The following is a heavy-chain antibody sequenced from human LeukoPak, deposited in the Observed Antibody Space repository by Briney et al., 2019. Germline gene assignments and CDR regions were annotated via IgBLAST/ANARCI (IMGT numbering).Heavy chain of an antibody. CDR3: AKGGQDFDFWRFDY. J-gene: IGHJ4*02. D-gene: IGHD3-3*01. V-gene: IGHV3-23*01. CDR1: GLLYSVYA. Sequence: PGRSLGLFCAASGLLYSVYAMRCAPGARARGLECVLSISGNSGRTYYANSVKGRVTISREKSRSTVHLEMRGLGAADTALYFCAKGGQDFDFWRFDYWGQGNLVIVSS. CDR2: ISGNSGRT.